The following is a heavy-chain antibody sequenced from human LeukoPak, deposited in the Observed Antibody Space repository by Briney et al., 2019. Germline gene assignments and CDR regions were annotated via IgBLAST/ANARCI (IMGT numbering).Heavy chain of an antibody. D-gene: IGHD2-2*01. CDR3: ARGCSSASCWVDY. V-gene: IGHV4-59*01. CDR2: IYYSGST. CDR1: GGSISSYY. Sequence: SETLSLTCTVSGGSISSYYSSWIRQPPGKGLEWIGYIYYSGSTNYNPSLKSRVTISVDTSKNQFSLKLSSVTSADTAVYYCARGCSSASCWVDYWGQGTLVTVSS. J-gene: IGHJ4*02.